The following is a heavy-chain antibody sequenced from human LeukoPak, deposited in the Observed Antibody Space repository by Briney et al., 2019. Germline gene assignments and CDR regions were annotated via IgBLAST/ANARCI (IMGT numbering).Heavy chain of an antibody. Sequence: ASVKVSCQASGYTFNDYYMHWVRQAPGQGLEWMGWINPNSGGTNYAQKFQGRVTITRDTSISTAYMELSRLRSDDTAVYYCAREDSSGWYSNWFDPWGQGTLVTVSS. V-gene: IGHV1-2*02. D-gene: IGHD6-19*01. CDR1: GYTFNDYY. CDR2: INPNSGGT. CDR3: AREDSSGWYSNWFDP. J-gene: IGHJ5*02.